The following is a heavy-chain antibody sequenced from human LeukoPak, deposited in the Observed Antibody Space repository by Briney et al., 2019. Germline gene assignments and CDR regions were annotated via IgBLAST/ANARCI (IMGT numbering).Heavy chain of an antibody. CDR2: INPNSGGT. J-gene: IGHJ4*02. D-gene: IGHD1-26*01. V-gene: IGHV1-2*02. Sequence: ASVKVSFKASGYTFTVYYMHLGRQAPGQGLGWMGWINPNSGGTNYAQNFQGRGTMTRDTSISTAYMELSRLRSDDTAVYYCARDQSIELLPSFDYWGQGTLVTVSS. CDR3: ARDQSIELLPSFDY. CDR1: GYTFTVYY.